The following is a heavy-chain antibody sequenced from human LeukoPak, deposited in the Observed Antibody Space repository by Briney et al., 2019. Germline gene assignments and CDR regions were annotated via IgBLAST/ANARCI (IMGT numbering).Heavy chain of an antibody. V-gene: IGHV3-48*03. J-gene: IGHJ5*02. D-gene: IGHD4-17*01. Sequence: GGSLRLSCAASGFTFSSYDMNWVRQAPGKGLEWVSFISSSGSSINYADSVKGRFTISRDNAKNSLYLQMNSLRAEDTAVYYCARDYGDYVGNWFDPWGQGTLVTVSS. CDR3: ARDYGDYVGNWFDP. CDR2: ISSSGSSI. CDR1: GFTFSSYD.